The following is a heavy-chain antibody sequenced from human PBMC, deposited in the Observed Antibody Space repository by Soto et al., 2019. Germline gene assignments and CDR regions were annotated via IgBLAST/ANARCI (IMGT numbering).Heavy chain of an antibody. Sequence: SVKVSCKASGGTFSSYAISWVRQAPGQGLEWMGGIIPMLGTPNYAPKFQGRVTITADESTSTAYMELASLRSEDTAVYYCAREGTAMIIGYWGQGTLVTVSS. V-gene: IGHV1-69*13. CDR1: GGTFSSYA. CDR3: AREGTAMIIGY. CDR2: IIPMLGTP. J-gene: IGHJ4*02. D-gene: IGHD5-18*01.